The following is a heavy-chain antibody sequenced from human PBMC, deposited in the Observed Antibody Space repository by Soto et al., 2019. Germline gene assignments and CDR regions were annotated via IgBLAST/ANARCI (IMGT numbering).Heavy chain of an antibody. D-gene: IGHD5-12*01. J-gene: IGHJ4*02. CDR3: ARDRGGYALDY. CDR1: GYTFTNYG. Sequence: QVQLVQSGAEVKKPGASVKVSCKASGYTFTNYGISWVRQAPGQGLEWMGCISANNGNTNYAQKLQGRVTMTTDTCQRSAYTDLRSLCSDDAAVYYCARDRGGYALDYWGQGTLVTVSS. V-gene: IGHV1-18*01. CDR2: ISANNGNT.